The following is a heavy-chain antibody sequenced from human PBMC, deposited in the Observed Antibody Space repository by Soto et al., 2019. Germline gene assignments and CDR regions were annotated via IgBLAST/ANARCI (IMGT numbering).Heavy chain of an antibody. CDR2: ISGSGGST. CDR1: GFTFSSYA. V-gene: IGHV3-23*01. D-gene: IGHD1-7*01. Sequence: GGSLRLSCAASGFTFSSYAMSWVRQAPGKGLEWASVISGSGGSTYYADSVKGRFTVSRDNSKNTLYLQMNSLRAEDTAEYYCAIGGYNWNYVRSGGEFYRYWGQGTLVTVSS. J-gene: IGHJ4*02. CDR3: AIGGYNWNYVRSGGEFYRY.